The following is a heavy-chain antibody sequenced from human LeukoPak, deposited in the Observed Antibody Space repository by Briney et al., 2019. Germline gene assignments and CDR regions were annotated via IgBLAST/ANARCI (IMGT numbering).Heavy chain of an antibody. V-gene: IGHV3-23*01. CDR3: AKGRPGYSYDPLDD. D-gene: IGHD5-18*01. CDR1: GFTFSSYA. Sequence: PAGSLRLSCAASGFTFSSYAMSWVRQAPGKGLEWVSGISGSGGCPYYADSVKGRFTISRDNSKNTLYLLINSLSTEDTAVLYCAKGRPGYSYDPLDDWGQGTLVTVSS. CDR2: ISGSGGCP. J-gene: IGHJ4*02.